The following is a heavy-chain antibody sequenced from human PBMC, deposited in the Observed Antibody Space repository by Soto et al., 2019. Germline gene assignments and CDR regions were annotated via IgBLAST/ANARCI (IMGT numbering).Heavy chain of an antibody. D-gene: IGHD3-10*01. Sequence: EVQLLESGGGLVQPGGSLRLSCAASGFTFSSYAMSWVRQAPGKGLEWVSAISGSGGSTYYADSVKGRFTISRDNSKNTLYLQMNSLRAEDTAVYYCAKDLGMVRGLHGWKYNWFDSWGQGTLVTVSS. J-gene: IGHJ5*01. V-gene: IGHV3-23*01. CDR1: GFTFSSYA. CDR3: AKDLGMVRGLHGWKYNWFDS. CDR2: ISGSGGST.